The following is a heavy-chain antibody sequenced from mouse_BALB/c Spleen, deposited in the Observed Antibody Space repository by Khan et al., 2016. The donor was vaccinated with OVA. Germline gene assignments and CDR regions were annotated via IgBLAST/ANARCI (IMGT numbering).Heavy chain of an antibody. Sequence: EVKLLESGPGLVKPSQSLSLTCTVTGYSITSDYAWNWIRQFPGDRLEWMGYISSSGSASYNPSLKSRISITRDTSKNQFFLQLKSVTTEHTATYFCARSLYYSYGYGLDYWGRGSSVTVSS. J-gene: IGHJ4*01. D-gene: IGHD2-14*01. CDR2: ISSSGSA. CDR1: GYSITSDYA. V-gene: IGHV3-2*02. CDR3: ARSLYYSYGYGLDY.